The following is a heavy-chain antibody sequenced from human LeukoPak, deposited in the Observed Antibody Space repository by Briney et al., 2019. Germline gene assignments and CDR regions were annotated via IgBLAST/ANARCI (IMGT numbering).Heavy chain of an antibody. J-gene: IGHJ4*02. CDR1: GFTFSSYA. CDR2: ISGSGGST. Sequence: GGSLRLSCAASGFTFSSYAMSWVRQAPGKGLEWVSAISGSGGSTYYADSVKGRFTISRDYSKNTLYLQMNSLRAEDTAVYYCARTYDSSGYLFDYWGQGTLVTVSS. D-gene: IGHD3-22*01. V-gene: IGHV3-23*01. CDR3: ARTYDSSGYLFDY.